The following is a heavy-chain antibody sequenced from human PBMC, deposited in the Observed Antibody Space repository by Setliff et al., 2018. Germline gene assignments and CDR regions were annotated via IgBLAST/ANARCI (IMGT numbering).Heavy chain of an antibody. CDR1: GYTFTDYY. J-gene: IGHJ5*02. D-gene: IGHD3-10*01. V-gene: IGHV1-69-2*01. Sequence: ASVKVSCKASGYTFTDYYMHWVQQAPGKGLEWMGRVDPEDGETISAEKFQGRVTITADTSTDTAYMELSSLRSDDTAVYYCATLSKYPYGSGSYMGIRWFDPWGQGTRVTVSS. CDR2: VDPEDGET. CDR3: ATLSKYPYGSGSYMGIRWFDP.